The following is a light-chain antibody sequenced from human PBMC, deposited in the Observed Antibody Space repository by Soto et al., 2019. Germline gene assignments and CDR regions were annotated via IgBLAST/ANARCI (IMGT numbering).Light chain of an antibody. Sequence: QSALTQPASVSGSPGQSITISCTGTSNDVGGYNHVSWYQQHPGKAPKLIIYAVSYRPSGVSNRFSGSKSGNTASLTISGRQPEDEADYYCNSYRSTDTVVFGGGTKVTVL. CDR1: SNDVGGYNH. CDR3: NSYRSTDTVV. V-gene: IGLV2-14*01. CDR2: AVS. J-gene: IGLJ2*01.